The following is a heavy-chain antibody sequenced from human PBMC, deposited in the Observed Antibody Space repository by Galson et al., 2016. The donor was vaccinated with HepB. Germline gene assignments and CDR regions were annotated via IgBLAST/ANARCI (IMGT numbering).Heavy chain of an antibody. D-gene: IGHD6-19*01. Sequence: SVKVSCKASGGSFSSNAISWVRQAPGQGLEWMGRIIPFLAIANYAQKFQGRVTISADKSTSTAHMELSSLRSEDTAVYYCARDKGPLFAGLVRGWFDPWGQGTLVTVSS. V-gene: IGHV1-69*04. J-gene: IGHJ5*02. CDR1: GGSFSSNA. CDR3: ARDKGPLFAGLVRGWFDP. CDR2: IIPFLAIA.